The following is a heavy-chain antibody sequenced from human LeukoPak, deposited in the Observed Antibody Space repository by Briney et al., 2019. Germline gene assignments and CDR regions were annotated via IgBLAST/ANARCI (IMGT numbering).Heavy chain of an antibody. CDR3: ARGDSSGHPAFDY. CDR1: GFTFSSYG. J-gene: IGHJ4*02. CDR2: IRYDGSNK. Sequence: GGSLRLSCAASGFTFSSYGMHWVRQAPGKGLEWVAFIRYDGSNKYYADSVKGRFTISRDNSKNTLYLQMNSLRAEDAAVYYCARGDSSGHPAFDYWGQGTLVTVSS. D-gene: IGHD3-22*01. V-gene: IGHV3-30*02.